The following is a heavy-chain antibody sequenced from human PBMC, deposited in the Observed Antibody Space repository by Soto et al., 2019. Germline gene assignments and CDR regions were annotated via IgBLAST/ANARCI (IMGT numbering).Heavy chain of an antibody. CDR1: GYTFTSYD. CDR2: MNPNSGNT. D-gene: IGHD6-13*01. Sequence: ASVKVSCKASGYTFTSYDINWVRQATGQGLEWMGWMNPNSGNTGYAQKFQGRVTMTRNTSISTAYMELSSLRSEDTAVYYCARGGRYSSSWYLDWYYGMDVWGQGTTVTVSS. J-gene: IGHJ6*02. CDR3: ARGGRYSSSWYLDWYYGMDV. V-gene: IGHV1-8*01.